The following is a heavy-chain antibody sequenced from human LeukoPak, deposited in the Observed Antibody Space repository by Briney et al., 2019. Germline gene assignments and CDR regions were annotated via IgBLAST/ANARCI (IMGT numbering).Heavy chain of an antibody. CDR2: INRAGTTS. CDR3: ARLGYGDYSDY. Sequence: GGSLRLSCAASGFIFSDHCMNWVRQAPGKGLEWVSYINRAGTTSFYADSVKGRFTVSGDNAKNSLYLEVTNLRAEDTGLYYCARLGYGDYSDYWGQGTLVTVSS. J-gene: IGHJ4*02. CDR1: GFIFSDHC. V-gene: IGHV3-11*01. D-gene: IGHD4-17*01.